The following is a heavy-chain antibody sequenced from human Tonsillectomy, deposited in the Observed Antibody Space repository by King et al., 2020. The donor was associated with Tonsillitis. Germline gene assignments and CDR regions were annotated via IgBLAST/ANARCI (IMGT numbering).Heavy chain of an antibody. CDR3: ARHPVGWSDRLSVWFDP. CDR1: GDSISSNNYY. Sequence: QLQESGPGLVKTSETLSLSCTVSGDSISSNNYYWGWVRQPPGQGLEWIGSIFYSGSTYYNPSLRSRVTISVDTSKNRFSLRVNSVTAADTAVYYCARHPVGWSDRLSVWFDPWGQGILVTVSS. J-gene: IGHJ5*02. CDR2: IFYSGST. V-gene: IGHV4-39*07. D-gene: IGHD3-3*01.